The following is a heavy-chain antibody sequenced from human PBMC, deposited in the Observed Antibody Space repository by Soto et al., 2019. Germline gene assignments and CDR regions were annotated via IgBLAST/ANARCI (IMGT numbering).Heavy chain of an antibody. V-gene: IGHV4-39*07. J-gene: IGHJ4*02. CDR1: GGSISSSSYY. D-gene: IGHD3-22*01. Sequence: SETLSLTCTVSGGSISSSSYYWGWIRQPPGKGLEWIGSIYYSGSTYYNPSLKSRVTISVDTSKNQFSLKLSSVTAADTAVYYCARATLRRITMIVVVIDYWGQGTLVTVSS. CDR3: ARATLRRITMIVVVIDY. CDR2: IYYSGST.